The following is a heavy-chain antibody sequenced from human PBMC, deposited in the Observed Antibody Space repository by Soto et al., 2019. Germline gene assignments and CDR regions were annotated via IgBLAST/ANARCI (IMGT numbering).Heavy chain of an antibody. V-gene: IGHV4-34*01. CDR2: IKDSASN. J-gene: IGHJ4*02. CDR3: ARGSHKLHSYDSSGFYHYVDY. CDR1: GGSFSDYS. Sequence: SETLSLTCAVYGGSFSDYSWTGMRQPTGKGMEWIGEIKDSASNNYTPSPERRVTISTDTSKNRFSLKLSSVTAADTAVYYCARGSHKLHSYDSSGFYHYVDYWGQGSLVTVSS. D-gene: IGHD3-22*01.